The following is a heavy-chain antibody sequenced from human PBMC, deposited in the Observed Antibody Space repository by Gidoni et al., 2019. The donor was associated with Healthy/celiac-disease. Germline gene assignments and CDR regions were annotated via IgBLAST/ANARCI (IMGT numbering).Heavy chain of an antibody. CDR3: ARRQRGGAARPGDYYYYYMDV. J-gene: IGHJ6*03. Sequence: QVQLQESGPGLVKPSETLSLTCTVSGGSISSYYWSWIRQPPGKGLEWIGYIYYSGSTNYNPSLKSRVTISVDTSKNQFSLKLSSVTAADTAVYYCARRQRGGAARPGDYYYYYMDVWGKGTTVTVSS. CDR1: GGSISSYY. CDR2: IYYSGST. D-gene: IGHD6-6*01. V-gene: IGHV4-59*08.